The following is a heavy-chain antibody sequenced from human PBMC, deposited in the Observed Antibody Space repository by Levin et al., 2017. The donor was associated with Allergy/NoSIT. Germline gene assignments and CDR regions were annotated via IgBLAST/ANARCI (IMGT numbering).Heavy chain of an antibody. CDR3: ARDLPARQGATVTTGGFDY. D-gene: IGHD4-17*01. CDR1: GFTFSSHA. V-gene: IGHV3-30-3*01. CDR2: ISHDGSNK. J-gene: IGHJ4*02. Sequence: GGSLRLSCAASGFTFSSHAMHWVRQAPGKGLEWVAVISHDGSNKYYSDSVKGRFTISRDNSGNTLYLQMNSLRAEDTAVYYCARDLPARQGATVTTGGFDYWGQGTLVTVSS.